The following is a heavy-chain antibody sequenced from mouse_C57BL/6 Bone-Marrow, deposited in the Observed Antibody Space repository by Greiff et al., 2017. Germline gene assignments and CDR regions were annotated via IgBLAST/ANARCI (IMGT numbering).Heavy chain of an antibody. CDR3: ARSTVVPYYYAMDY. V-gene: IGHV1-26*01. D-gene: IGHD1-1*01. CDR2: INPNDGGT. J-gene: IGHJ4*01. CDR1: GYTFTDYY. Sequence: VQLQQSGPELVKPGASVKISCKASGYTFTDYYMNWVKQSPGKSLEWIGDINPNDGGTSYNQKFKGKATLTVDKSSSTAYMELRSLTSEDSAVYYCARSTVVPYYYAMDYWGQGTSVTVSS.